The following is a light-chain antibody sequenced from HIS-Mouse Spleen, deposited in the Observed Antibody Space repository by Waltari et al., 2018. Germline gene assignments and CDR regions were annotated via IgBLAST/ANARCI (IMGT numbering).Light chain of an antibody. CDR3: CSYAGSWV. J-gene: IGLJ3*02. Sequence: QSALTQPRPVSGSPGQSVPTPCTGTSMDVGGYNYVSWYQPHPGKAPKLMIYDVSKRPSGVPDRFSGSKSGNTASLTISGLQAEDEADYYCCSYAGSWVFGGGTKLTVL. CDR1: SMDVGGYNY. V-gene: IGLV2-11*01. CDR2: DVS.